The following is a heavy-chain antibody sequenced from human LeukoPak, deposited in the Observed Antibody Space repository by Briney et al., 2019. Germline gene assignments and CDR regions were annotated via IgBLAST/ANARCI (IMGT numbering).Heavy chain of an antibody. D-gene: IGHD3-3*01. J-gene: IGHJ6*02. CDR2: IIPILGIA. CDR1: GGTFSSYA. CDR3: ARSWSGYYYYYYGMDV. Sequence: SVKVSCKASGGTFSSYAISWVRQAPGQGLEWMGRIIPILGIANYAQKFQGRVTITADKSTSTAYMELSSLRSEDTAVYYCARSWSGYYYYYYGMDVWGQGTTVTVSS. V-gene: IGHV1-69*04.